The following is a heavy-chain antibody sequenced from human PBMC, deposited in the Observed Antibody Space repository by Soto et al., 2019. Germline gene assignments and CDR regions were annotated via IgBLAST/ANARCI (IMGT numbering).Heavy chain of an antibody. V-gene: IGHV4-34*01. CDR1: GGSFSGYY. J-gene: IGHJ6*02. D-gene: IGHD3-3*01. Sequence: XGTLSLTCAVYGGSFSGYYWSWIRQPPGKGLEWIGEINHSGSTNYNPSLKSRVTISVDTSKNQFSLRLSSVTAADTAVYYCARMYYDFWSGSHGMDVWGQGTTVTVSS. CDR3: ARMYYDFWSGSHGMDV. CDR2: INHSGST.